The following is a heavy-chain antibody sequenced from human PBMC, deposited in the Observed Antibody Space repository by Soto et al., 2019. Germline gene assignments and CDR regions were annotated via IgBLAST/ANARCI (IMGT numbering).Heavy chain of an antibody. CDR2: FIPIFGKP. D-gene: IGHD3-10*01. CDR3: ARDRDDYGSGNYYNRIDF. J-gene: IGHJ4*02. V-gene: IGHV1-69*01. Sequence: QVQLVQSGAEVKKPGSSVKVSCKASGGIFSTYAISWLRQAPGQGLEGWGGFIPIFGKPNYAQGFQGRVTITADESTTTSYMELSRLKSEDTAVYYCARDRDDYGSGNYYNRIDFWGQGTLVTVSS. CDR1: GGIFSTYA.